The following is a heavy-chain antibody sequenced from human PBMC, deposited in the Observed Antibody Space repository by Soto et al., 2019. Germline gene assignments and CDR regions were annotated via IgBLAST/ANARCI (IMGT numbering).Heavy chain of an antibody. CDR3: AKDLATVTPDAFDY. D-gene: IGHD4-17*01. Sequence: GSLRLSCASSGFTFSSYGMHWVRQAPGKGLEWVAVISYDGSNKYYADSVKGRFTISRDNSKNTLYLQMNSLRAEDTAVYYCAKDLATVTPDAFDYWGQGTLVTVSS. V-gene: IGHV3-30*18. CDR1: GFTFSSYG. CDR2: ISYDGSNK. J-gene: IGHJ4*02.